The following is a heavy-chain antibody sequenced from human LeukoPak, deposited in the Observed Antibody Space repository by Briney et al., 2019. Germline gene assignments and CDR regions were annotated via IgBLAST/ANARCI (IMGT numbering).Heavy chain of an antibody. J-gene: IGHJ3*02. CDR1: GGSISSGGYY. D-gene: IGHD3-22*01. V-gene: IGHV4-31*03. CDR2: IYYSENT. Sequence: SQTLSLTCTVSGGSISSGGYYWSWIRQHPGKGLEWIGYIYYSENTYYNPSLKSRVTISVDTSKNQFSLKLSSVTAADTAVYYCASGTYYFDSSGLDAFDIWGQGTMVTVSS. CDR3: ASGTYYFDSSGLDAFDI.